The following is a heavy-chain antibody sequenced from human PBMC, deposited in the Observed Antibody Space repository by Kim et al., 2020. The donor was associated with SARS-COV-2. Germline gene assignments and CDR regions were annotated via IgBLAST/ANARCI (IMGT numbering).Heavy chain of an antibody. CDR3: ARHRATGFFQY. J-gene: IGHJ4*02. V-gene: IGHV4-59*08. CDR1: GGSISSYY. D-gene: IGHD3-3*01. Sequence: SETLSLTCIISGGSISSYYWSWIRQPPGKGLEWIGYMYSSGNTNYNPSLKSRLSMSIDTSKRQFSLTLSAVTATDTAVYFCARHRATGFFQYWGQGGLVT. CDR2: MYSSGNT.